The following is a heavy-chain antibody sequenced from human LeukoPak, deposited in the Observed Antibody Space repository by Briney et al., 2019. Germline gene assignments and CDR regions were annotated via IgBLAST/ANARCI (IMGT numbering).Heavy chain of an antibody. Sequence: SQTLSLTCAVSGGSISGGGYSWSWIRQPPGKGLEWIGYIYHSGSTYYNPSLKSRVTISVDRSKNQFSLKLSSVTAADTAVYYFARGSDLRAPFDYWGQGTLVTVSS. CDR2: IYHSGST. J-gene: IGHJ4*02. CDR1: GGSISGGGYS. CDR3: ARGSDLRAPFDY. D-gene: IGHD3-3*01. V-gene: IGHV4-30-2*01.